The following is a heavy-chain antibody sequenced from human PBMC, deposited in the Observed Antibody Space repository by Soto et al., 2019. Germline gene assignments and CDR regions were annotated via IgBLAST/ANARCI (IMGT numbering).Heavy chain of an antibody. CDR2: IIPIFDTA. Sequence: QVQLVQSGAEVKKPGSSVRVSCKASGGTFSSYAISWVRQAPGQGLEWMGGIIPIFDTADYAQKFQGRVTITADESTSTAYMELSSLRSEDTAVYYCATPPMATIPYYSGMDVWGQGTTVTVSS. CDR3: ATPPMATIPYYSGMDV. V-gene: IGHV1-69*12. CDR1: GGTFSSYA. D-gene: IGHD5-12*01. J-gene: IGHJ6*02.